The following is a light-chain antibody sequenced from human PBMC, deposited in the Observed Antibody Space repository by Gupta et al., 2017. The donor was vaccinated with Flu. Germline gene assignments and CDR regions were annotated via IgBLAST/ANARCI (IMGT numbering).Light chain of an antibody. CDR2: AAA. V-gene: IGKV1-39*01. J-gene: IGKJ4*01. CDR1: QSISNY. Sequence: SPSSLSASAADRGTITCQTSQSISNYLNWYQQKPGKAQELLIYAAASLQRGVTASIRCSGSGTDFILTISILQTGDFATYYCQQHSSTLLTFGGGTK. CDR3: QQHSSTLLT.